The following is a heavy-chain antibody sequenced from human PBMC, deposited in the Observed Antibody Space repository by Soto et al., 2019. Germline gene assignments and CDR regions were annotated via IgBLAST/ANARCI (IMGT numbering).Heavy chain of an antibody. CDR2: IYHTGST. CDR1: GGSISTVGHY. CDR3: ARATGTLRSRNCDY. J-gene: IGHJ4*02. V-gene: IGHV4-31*03. D-gene: IGHD1-1*01. Sequence: SSETLSLTCSVSGGSISTVGHYWTWIRQPPGKGLEWIGSIYHTGSTYYSKSLRSRLTMSVDTSKSQFSLRLSSVTAADTAVYYCARATGTLRSRNCDYWGQGSLVTVSS.